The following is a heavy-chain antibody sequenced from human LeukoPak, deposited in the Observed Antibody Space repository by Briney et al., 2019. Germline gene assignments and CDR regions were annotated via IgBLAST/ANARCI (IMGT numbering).Heavy chain of an antibody. CDR1: GYTFTDNYS. Sequence: ASVKVSCKASGYTFTDNYSIHWVRQAPGEGLEWMGWIIPKSGGTSYAQNLQGRVTMTSDTSISTAYVELSGLTSDDTAVYYCARERQRGLRGDYWGQGTLVTVSS. CDR2: IIPKSGGT. V-gene: IGHV1-2*02. J-gene: IGHJ4*02. D-gene: IGHD3-16*01. CDR3: ARERQRGLRGDY.